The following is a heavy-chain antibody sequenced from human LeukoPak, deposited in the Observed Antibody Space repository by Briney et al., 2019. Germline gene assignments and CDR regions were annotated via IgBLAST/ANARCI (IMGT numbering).Heavy chain of an antibody. CDR1: GFTFDDYA. Sequence: PGRSLRLSCAASGFTFDDYAMSWVRQAPGKGLEWVSAISGSGGSTYYADSVKGRFTISRDNSKNTLYLQMNSLRAEDTAVYYCAKDRPSPFITMVREQLDWGQGTLVTVSS. J-gene: IGHJ4*02. V-gene: IGHV3-23*01. D-gene: IGHD3-10*01. CDR2: ISGSGGST. CDR3: AKDRPSPFITMVREQLD.